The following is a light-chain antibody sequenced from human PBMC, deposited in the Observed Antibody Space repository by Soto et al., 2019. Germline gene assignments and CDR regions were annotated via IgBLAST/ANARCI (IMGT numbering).Light chain of an antibody. Sequence: DIQMTQSPSSLSASVGDRVTITCRASQDISNYLAWYQQKPGKVPKLLIYAASTLQSGVPSRFSGSGSGTDFPLTISSLQPEDVANYYCQKYNSAPRTFGQGTKVEIK. CDR3: QKYNSAPRT. CDR1: QDISNY. V-gene: IGKV1-27*01. J-gene: IGKJ1*01. CDR2: AAS.